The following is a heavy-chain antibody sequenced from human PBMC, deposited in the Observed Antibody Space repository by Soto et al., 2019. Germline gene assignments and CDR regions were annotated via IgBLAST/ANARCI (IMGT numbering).Heavy chain of an antibody. V-gene: IGHV3-74*03. Sequence: EVNLVESGGGSVQPGGSLRLSCVASGFTFSSDWMHWVRQAPGRGLVWVSRRNSDGTDITYADLVKGRFTISRDNAKNTLYLQMNNLRAEDTAVYYCARDTTTGLDNWCQGTLVTVSS. CDR1: GFTFSSDW. CDR2: RNSDGTDI. D-gene: IGHD4-17*01. CDR3: ARDTTTGLDN. J-gene: IGHJ4*02.